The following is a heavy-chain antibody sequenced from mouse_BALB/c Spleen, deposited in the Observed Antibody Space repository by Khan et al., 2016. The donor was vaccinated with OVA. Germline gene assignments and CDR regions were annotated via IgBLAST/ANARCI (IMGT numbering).Heavy chain of an antibody. V-gene: IGHV1-4*01. J-gene: IGHJ3*01. CDR2: IIPTNDYT. Sequence: QVQLQQSGAELARPGASVKMSCKASGYTFTTYTIHWVKQRPGQGLEWIGYIIPTNDYTNYNQKFKDRATLTADKSSRPAYMQLSSLTSEDSALYYCAREGAYYRSDGWFAYWGQGTLVTVSA. D-gene: IGHD2-14*01. CDR3: AREGAYYRSDGWFAY. CDR1: GYTFTTYT.